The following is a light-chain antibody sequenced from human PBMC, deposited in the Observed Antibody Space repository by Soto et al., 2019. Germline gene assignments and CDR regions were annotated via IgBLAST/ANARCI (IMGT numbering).Light chain of an antibody. CDR2: GNS. CDR1: SSNIGAGYD. J-gene: IGLJ1*01. V-gene: IGLV1-40*01. Sequence: QSVLTQPPSVSGAPGQRVIISCTGSSSNIGAGYDVHWYQQLPGTAPKLLIYGNSNRPSGVPDRFSGSKSGTSASLAITGLQAEDEADYYCQSYDSSLSFYVFGTGTKLTVL. CDR3: QSYDSSLSFYV.